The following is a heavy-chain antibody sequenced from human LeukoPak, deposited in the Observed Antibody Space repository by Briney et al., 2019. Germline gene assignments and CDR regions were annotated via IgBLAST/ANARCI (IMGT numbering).Heavy chain of an antibody. V-gene: IGHV3-23*01. D-gene: IGHD3-3*01. CDR2: ISGSGDST. Sequence: GGSLRLSCAASGFTFSSYAMSWVRQAPGKGLEWVSAISGSGDSTYYADSMKGRFTISRDNSKNTLYLQMNSLRAEDTAVYYCAKEGLYYDFWSGTNWGQGTLVTVSS. J-gene: IGHJ4*02. CDR3: AKEGLYYDFWSGTN. CDR1: GFTFSSYA.